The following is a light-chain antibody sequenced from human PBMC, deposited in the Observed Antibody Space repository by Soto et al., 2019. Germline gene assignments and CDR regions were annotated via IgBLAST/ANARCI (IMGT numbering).Light chain of an antibody. J-gene: IGKJ1*01. V-gene: IGKV3-20*01. CDR3: QQYGGSPAWS. CDR1: QSVSSSY. CDR2: VAS. Sequence: EIVLTQSPGTLSLSPGERATPSCRASQSVSSSYLAWYQQKPGQAPRLLIFVASSRATGIPDRFSGSGSGTDFTLTISRLEPEDFAVYYCQQYGGSPAWSFGQGTKVEIK.